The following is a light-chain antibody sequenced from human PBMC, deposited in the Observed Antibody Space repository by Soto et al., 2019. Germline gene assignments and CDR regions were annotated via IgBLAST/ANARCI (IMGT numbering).Light chain of an antibody. CDR3: NSYISSNTLEV. CDR2: EVS. J-gene: IGLJ1*01. V-gene: IGLV2-14*01. CDR1: SRDVGGSNY. Sequence: QSVLTQPASVSGSPGQSITISCTGTSRDVGGSNYVSWYQHHPHRAPKLLIYEVSYRPSGVSSRFSGSKSGNTASLTISGLQAEDEADYYCNSYISSNTLEVFGVGTKVTVL.